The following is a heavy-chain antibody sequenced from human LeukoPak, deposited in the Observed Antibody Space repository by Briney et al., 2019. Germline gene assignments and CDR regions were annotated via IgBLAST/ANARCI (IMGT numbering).Heavy chain of an antibody. J-gene: IGHJ4*02. CDR3: ARDRLEGGETFDS. CDR1: GFSFRSYS. D-gene: IGHD1-1*01. CDR2: ITSSSSYI. V-gene: IGHV3-21*01. Sequence: GGSLRLSRAASGFSFRSYSMDWVRQAPGKGLEWVSSITSSSSYISFADSVKGRFTISRDNAENSLFLQMNSLRPEDTAVYFCARDRLEGGETFDSWGQGTLVTVSS.